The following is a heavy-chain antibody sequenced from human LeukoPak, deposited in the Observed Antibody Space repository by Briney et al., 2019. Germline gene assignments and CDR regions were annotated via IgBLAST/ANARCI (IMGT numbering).Heavy chain of an antibody. V-gene: IGHV3-30-3*01. D-gene: IGHD4-11*01. Sequence: GGSLRLSCAASGFTFSSYAMHWVRQAPGKGLEWVAVISYDGSNKYYADSVKGRFTISRDNSKNTLYLQMNSLRAEDMADYSNPELVSWGQGTLVTVSS. CDR3: PELVS. J-gene: IGHJ5*02. CDR2: ISYDGSNK. CDR1: GFTFSSYA.